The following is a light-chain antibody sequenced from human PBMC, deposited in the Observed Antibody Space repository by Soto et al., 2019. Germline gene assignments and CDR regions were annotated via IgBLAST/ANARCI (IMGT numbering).Light chain of an antibody. J-gene: IGKJ1*01. V-gene: IGKV3-15*01. CDR3: QQYNNWRTWT. CDR1: QSVSSN. Sequence: EIVMTQSPATLSVSPGERATLSCRASQSVSSNLAWYQQKPGQAPRLLIYGASTRATGIPARFSGSGSGTEFTLTISSLQSEDFVVYYCQQYNNWRTWTFGQGTKVEIK. CDR2: GAS.